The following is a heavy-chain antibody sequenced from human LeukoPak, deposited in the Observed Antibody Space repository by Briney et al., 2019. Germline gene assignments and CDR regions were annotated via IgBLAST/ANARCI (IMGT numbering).Heavy chain of an antibody. V-gene: IGHV4-59*08. J-gene: IGHJ5*02. Sequence: SETLSLTCTVSGGSISSYYWSWIRQPPGKGLEWIGYIYYSGSTNYNPSLKSRVTISIDTSKNQFSLKLSSVTAADTAVYYCARHLTHSSGYYYVARGFDPWGQGTLVTVSS. CDR2: IYYSGST. CDR1: GGSISSYY. D-gene: IGHD3-22*01. CDR3: ARHLTHSSGYYYVARGFDP.